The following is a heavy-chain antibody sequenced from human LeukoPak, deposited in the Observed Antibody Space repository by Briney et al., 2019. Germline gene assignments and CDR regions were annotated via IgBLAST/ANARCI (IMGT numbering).Heavy chain of an antibody. CDR1: GFTFSTYT. CDR2: ISSSSYI. D-gene: IGHD3-10*01. CDR3: ARDYGSGSPIDY. Sequence: GGSLRLSCAASGFTFSTYTMNWVRQAPGKGLEWVSSISSSSYIYYADSVKGRFTISRDNAKNSLYLQMNSLRAEDTAVYYCARDYGSGSPIDYWGQGTLVTVSS. J-gene: IGHJ4*02. V-gene: IGHV3-21*01.